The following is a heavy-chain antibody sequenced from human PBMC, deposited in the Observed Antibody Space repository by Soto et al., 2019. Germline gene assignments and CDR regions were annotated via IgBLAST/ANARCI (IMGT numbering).Heavy chain of an antibody. CDR2: ISAYNGNT. Sequence: ASVKVSCKASGYTFTSYGISWVRQAPGQGLEWVGWISAYNGNTNYAQKLQGRVTMTTDTSTSTAYMELRSLRSDDTAVYYCARELWMWSSSSSSAFDIWGQGTMVTVSS. J-gene: IGHJ3*02. D-gene: IGHD6-6*01. CDR1: GYTFTSYG. V-gene: IGHV1-18*01. CDR3: ARELWMWSSSSSSAFDI.